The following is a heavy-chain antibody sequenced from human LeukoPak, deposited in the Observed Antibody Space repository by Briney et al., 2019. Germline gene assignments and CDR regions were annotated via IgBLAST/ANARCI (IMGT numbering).Heavy chain of an antibody. CDR1: GGSFSGYY. D-gene: IGHD3-10*01. V-gene: IGHV4-34*01. CDR2: INHSGST. CDR3: ARKKSMVRGFGGRYVGTANDY. Sequence: PSETLSLTCAVYGGSFSGYYWSWIRQPPGKGLEWIGEINHSGSTNYNPSLKSRVTISVDTSKNQFSLKLSSVTAADTAVYYCARKKSMVRGFGGRYVGTANDYWGQGTLVTVSS. J-gene: IGHJ4*02.